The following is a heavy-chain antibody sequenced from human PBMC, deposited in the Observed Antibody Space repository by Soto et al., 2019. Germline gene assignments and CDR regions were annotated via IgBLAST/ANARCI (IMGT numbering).Heavy chain of an antibody. D-gene: IGHD2-15*01. CDR2: IDGSGGDT. CDR1: GFTFSSYA. J-gene: IGHJ4*02. V-gene: IGHV3-23*01. CDR3: VKETVAAADVETSPFDF. Sequence: VQLLESGGGLVQPGGSLRLSCAASGFTFSSYAMGWVRQAPGTGLECVSVIDGSGGDTSLADSVKGRVTISRDNSENTLYLHMNSLRAEDTARYYCVKETVAAADVETSPFDFWGQGIQVTVSS.